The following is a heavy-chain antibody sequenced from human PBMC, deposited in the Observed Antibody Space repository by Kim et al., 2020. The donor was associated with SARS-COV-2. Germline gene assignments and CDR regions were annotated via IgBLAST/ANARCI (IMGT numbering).Heavy chain of an antibody. Sequence: GGSLRLSCAASGFTFSSYWMSWVRQAPGKGLEWVANIKQDGSEKYYVDSVKGRFTISRDNAKNSLYLQMNSLRAEDTAVYYCARGYYDILTGYFPDYWGQGTLVTVSS. J-gene: IGHJ4*02. D-gene: IGHD3-9*01. CDR1: GFTFSSYW. CDR3: ARGYYDILTGYFPDY. CDR2: IKQDGSEK. V-gene: IGHV3-7*01.